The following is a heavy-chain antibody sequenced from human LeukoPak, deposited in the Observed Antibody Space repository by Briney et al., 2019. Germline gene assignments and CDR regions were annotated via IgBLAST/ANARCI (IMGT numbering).Heavy chain of an antibody. CDR1: GGSISSYY. CDR3: AREGGDPRWLDP. D-gene: IGHD6-25*01. Sequence: PSETLSLTCTVSGGSISSYYWTWIRQSAGKGLEWIGRINTSGSTNYNPSLRSRVAMSVNTSKNQFSLNLTSVTAADTAVYSCAREGGDPRWLDPWGQGTLVTVSS. J-gene: IGHJ5*02. CDR2: INTSGST. V-gene: IGHV4-4*07.